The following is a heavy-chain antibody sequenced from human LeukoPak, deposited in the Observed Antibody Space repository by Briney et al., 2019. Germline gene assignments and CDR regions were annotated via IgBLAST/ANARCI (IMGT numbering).Heavy chain of an antibody. J-gene: IGHJ6*04. CDR3: ARDRVTMVRGVIIHYGMDV. Sequence: GGSLRLSCAASGFTFSSYWMSWVRQAPGKGLEWVANIKQDGSEKYYVDSVKGRLTISRDNAKNSLYLQMNSLRAEDTAVYYCARDRVTMVRGVIIHYGMDVWGKGTTVTVSS. CDR2: IKQDGSEK. CDR1: GFTFSSYW. D-gene: IGHD3-10*01. V-gene: IGHV3-7*03.